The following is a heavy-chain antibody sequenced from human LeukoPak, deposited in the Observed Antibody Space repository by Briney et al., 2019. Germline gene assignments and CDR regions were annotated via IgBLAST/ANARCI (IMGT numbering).Heavy chain of an antibody. D-gene: IGHD4-17*01. CDR3: ARGGYGDYVSYFDY. J-gene: IGHJ4*02. V-gene: IGHV3-30*02. Sequence: GGSLRLSCAASGFTFSSYGMHWVRQAPGKGLGWVAFIRYDGSNKYYADSVKGRFTISRDNSKNTLYLQMGSLRAEDMAVYYCARGGYGDYVSYFDYWGQGTLVTVSS. CDR1: GFTFSSYG. CDR2: IRYDGSNK.